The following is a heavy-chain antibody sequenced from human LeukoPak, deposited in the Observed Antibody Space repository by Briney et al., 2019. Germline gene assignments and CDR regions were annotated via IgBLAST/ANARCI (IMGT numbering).Heavy chain of an antibody. J-gene: IGHJ4*02. CDR1: GFTFRDYG. D-gene: IGHD3-22*01. Sequence: GGSLRLSCAASGFTFRDYGMSWVRQAPGKGLEWVSSISSSSSYIYYADSVKGRFTISRDNAKNSLYLQMNSLRAEDTAVYYCAVPVSSSGYYPSDYWGQGTLVTVSS. CDR2: ISSSSSYI. V-gene: IGHV3-21*01. CDR3: AVPVSSSGYYPSDY.